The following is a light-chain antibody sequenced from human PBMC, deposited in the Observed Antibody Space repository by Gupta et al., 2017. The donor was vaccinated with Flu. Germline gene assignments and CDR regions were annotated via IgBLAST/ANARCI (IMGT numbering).Light chain of an antibody. Sequence: NFMLTQPHSVSDAQGKTVTISCTRSSGSIASNYVQCYHQRPARHPPILIVYDNKRRSAVPPRFSSATNCASTAALTNTSAQEDEDAAYYYDPHYDRRNCVVFGGGTKLTVL. J-gene: IGLJ3*02. CDR3: PHYDRRNCVV. CDR1: SGSIASNY. CDR2: YDN. V-gene: IGLV6-57*01.